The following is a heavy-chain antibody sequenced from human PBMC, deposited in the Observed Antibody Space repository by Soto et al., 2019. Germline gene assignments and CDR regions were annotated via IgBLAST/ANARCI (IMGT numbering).Heavy chain of an antibody. V-gene: IGHV1-69*01. CDR1: GGTFSSYA. D-gene: IGHD2-21*01. Sequence: QVQLVQSGAEVKKPGSSVKVSCKASGGTFSSYAISWVRQAPGQGLEWMGGIIPIFGTANYAQKFQGRVTITADESTSTAYMELSSLRSEDTAVYYCARDLGDCYGNPTSYSDAFDIWGQGTMVTVSS. CDR3: ARDLGDCYGNPTSYSDAFDI. J-gene: IGHJ3*02. CDR2: IIPIFGTA.